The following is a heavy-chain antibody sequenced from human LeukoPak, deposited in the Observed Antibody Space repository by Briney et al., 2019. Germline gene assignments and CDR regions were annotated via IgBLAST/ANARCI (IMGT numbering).Heavy chain of an antibody. CDR3: ARVGFIAVAGGFDY. D-gene: IGHD6-19*01. V-gene: IGHV4-34*01. J-gene: IGHJ4*02. CDR1: GGSFSGYY. Sequence: SETLSLTCVVYGGSFSGYYWSWIRQPPGKGLEWIGEINHSGSTNYNPSLKSRVTISVDTSKNQFSLKLSSVTAADTAVYYCARVGFIAVAGGFDYWGQGTLVTVSS. CDR2: INHSGST.